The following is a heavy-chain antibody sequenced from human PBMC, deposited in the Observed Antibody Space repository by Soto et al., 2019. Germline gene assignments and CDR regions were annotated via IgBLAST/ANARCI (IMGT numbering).Heavy chain of an antibody. CDR2: ISGSGGST. J-gene: IGHJ4*02. CDR1: GFTFSNYA. D-gene: IGHD6-19*01. Sequence: GGSLRLSCAASGFTFSNYAMSWVRQAPEKGLEWVSAISGSGGSTYYADSVKGRFTISRDNSKNTLYLQMNSLRAEDTAVYYCASAFQWPIDYWGQGTLVTVSS. CDR3: ASAFQWPIDY. V-gene: IGHV3-23*01.